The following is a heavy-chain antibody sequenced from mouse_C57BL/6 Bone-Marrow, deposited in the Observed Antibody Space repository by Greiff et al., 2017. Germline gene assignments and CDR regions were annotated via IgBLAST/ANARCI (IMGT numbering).Heavy chain of an antibody. D-gene: IGHD2-4*01. CDR1: GYTFTSYW. CDR2: IDPSDSYT. Sequence: QVQLKQPGAELVMPGASVKLSCKASGYTFTSYWMHWVKQRPGQGLEWIGEIDPSDSYTNYNQKFKGKSTLTVDKSSSTAYMQLSSLTSEDSAVYYCARGEDDYEAWFAYWGQGTLVTVSA. J-gene: IGHJ3*01. CDR3: ARGEDDYEAWFAY. V-gene: IGHV1-69*01.